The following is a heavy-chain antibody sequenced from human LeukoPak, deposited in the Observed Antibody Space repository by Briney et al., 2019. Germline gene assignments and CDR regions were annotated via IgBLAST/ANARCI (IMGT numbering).Heavy chain of an antibody. CDR1: GFTFTAYY. V-gene: IGHV1-46*03. Sequence: ASVKVSCKAYGFTFTAYYMHWVRQAPGQGLGWIGIINPRGDRTSYAQKFQGRVTMTRDTTTSTVRMEMSSLRLEDTAVYYCVRDNSRNNRAWWFDPWGQGTLVTVSS. D-gene: IGHD1/OR15-1a*01. CDR2: INPRGDRT. J-gene: IGHJ5*02. CDR3: VRDNSRNNRAWWFDP.